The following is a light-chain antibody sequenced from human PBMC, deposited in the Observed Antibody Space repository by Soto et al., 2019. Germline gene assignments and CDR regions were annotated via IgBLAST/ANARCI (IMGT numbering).Light chain of an antibody. J-gene: IGLJ1*01. V-gene: IGLV2-14*03. CDR3: SSYTRTGILYV. CDR2: DVS. CDR1: ISDFGTYNY. Sequence: QSVLTQPASVSGSPGQSITISCTGSISDFGTYNYVSWYQQHSGKAPRLIISDVSDRPSGVSNRFSGSKSGNSASLTISGLQPEDEAHYYCSSYTRTGILYVFGTGTKVTVL.